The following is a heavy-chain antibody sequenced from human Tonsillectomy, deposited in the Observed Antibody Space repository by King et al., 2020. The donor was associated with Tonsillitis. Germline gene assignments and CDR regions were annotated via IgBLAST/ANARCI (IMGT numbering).Heavy chain of an antibody. CDR2: IYSGGST. D-gene: IGHD6-13*01. CDR3: ARDRCPSSSWPQLDY. Sequence: VQLVESGGGLIQPGGSLRLSCAASGFTVSSNYMSWVRQAPGKGLEWVSVIYSGGSTYYADSVKGRFTISRDNSKNTLYLQMNSLRAEDTAVYYCARDRCPSSSWPQLDYWGQGTLVTVSS. V-gene: IGHV3-53*01. J-gene: IGHJ4*02. CDR1: GFTVSSNY.